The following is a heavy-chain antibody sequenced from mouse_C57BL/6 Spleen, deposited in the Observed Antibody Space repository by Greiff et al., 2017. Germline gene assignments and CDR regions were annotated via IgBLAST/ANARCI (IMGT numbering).Heavy chain of an antibody. CDR2: IYPRSGNT. CDR1: GYTFTSYG. D-gene: IGHD1-1*01. Sequence: QVQLQQSGAELARPGASVKLSCKASGYTFTSYGISWVKQRTGQGLEWIGEIYPRSGNTYYNEKFKGKATLTADKSSSTAYMELRSLTSKDAAVYVCARSRYYGSSYDGFDYWGQGTLLTVS. CDR3: ARSRYYGSSYDGFDY. V-gene: IGHV1-81*01. J-gene: IGHJ2*01.